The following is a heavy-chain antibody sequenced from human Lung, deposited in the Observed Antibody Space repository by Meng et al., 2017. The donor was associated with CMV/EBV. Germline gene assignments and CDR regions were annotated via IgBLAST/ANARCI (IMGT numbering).Heavy chain of an antibody. J-gene: IGHJ6*02. CDR2: INSDGSST. CDR3: ARGGSSWGGKYYYYGMDV. D-gene: IGHD6-13*01. V-gene: IGHV3-74*01. Sequence: GGSLRLSCAASGFTFSSYWMHWVRQAPGKGLVWVSRINSDGSSTSYADSVKGRFTISRDNAKNTLYLQMNSLRAEDTAVYYCARGGSSWGGKYYYYGMDVWGQGATVTGSS. CDR1: GFTFSSYW.